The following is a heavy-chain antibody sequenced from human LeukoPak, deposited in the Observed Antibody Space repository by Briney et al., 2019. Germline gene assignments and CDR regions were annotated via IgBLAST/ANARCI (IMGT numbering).Heavy chain of an antibody. CDR2: IYGGGST. J-gene: IGHJ4*02. V-gene: IGHV3-53*04. Sequence: GGSLRLSCAASGFTVSSNYMSWVRQAPGKGLEWVSIIYGGGSTYYADSVMGRFTISTHNSKNTLYLQMNTLRPEDTAVYYCARDGVGGFDYWGQGTLVTVSS. D-gene: IGHD1-26*01. CDR3: ARDGVGGFDY. CDR1: GFTVSSNY.